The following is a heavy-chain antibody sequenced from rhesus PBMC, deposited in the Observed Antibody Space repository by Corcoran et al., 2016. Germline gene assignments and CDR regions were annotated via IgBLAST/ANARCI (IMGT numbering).Heavy chain of an antibody. V-gene: IGHV4-122*02. D-gene: IGHD1-20*01. CDR2: ITYSGRP. CDR1: GGSISSGYYY. CDR3: ARDRNGWNNVSY. J-gene: IGHJ4*01. Sequence: QVQLQESGPGLVKPSETLSLTCAVSGGSISSGYYYWSWIRQPPGKGLEWIGYITYSGRPTYNPSRKSRVTSSRETSKNQVSLKLSSVTAADTAVYYCARDRNGWNNVSYWGQGVLVTVSA.